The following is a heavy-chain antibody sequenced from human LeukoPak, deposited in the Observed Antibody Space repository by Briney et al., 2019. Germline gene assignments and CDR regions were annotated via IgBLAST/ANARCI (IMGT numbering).Heavy chain of an antibody. J-gene: IGHJ5*02. CDR3: ARTYYGDNWFDP. Sequence: SSETLSLTCTVSGGSISTSSYYWGWVRQPPGKGLEWIGNIFYSGSTYYSPSLKSRVTISLDTSRNQFSLKLNSVTAADTAVYYCARTYYGDNWFDPWGQGTLVTVSS. CDR2: IFYSGST. CDR1: GGSISTSSYY. D-gene: IGHD3-10*01. V-gene: IGHV4-39*07.